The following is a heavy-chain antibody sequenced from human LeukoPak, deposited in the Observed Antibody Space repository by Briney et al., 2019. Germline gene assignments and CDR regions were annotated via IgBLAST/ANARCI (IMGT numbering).Heavy chain of an antibody. CDR2: IYTSGST. D-gene: IGHD5-24*01. J-gene: IGHJ4*02. CDR1: GGSISTGDYY. CDR3: ARERRDGYKVYFDY. Sequence: SETLSLTRTVSGGSISTGDYYWSWIRQPAGKGLEWIGRIYTSGSTDYNPSLKSRVTILVDTSKNQFSLKLSSVTAADTAVYYCARERRDGYKVYFDYWGQGTLVTVSS. V-gene: IGHV4-61*02.